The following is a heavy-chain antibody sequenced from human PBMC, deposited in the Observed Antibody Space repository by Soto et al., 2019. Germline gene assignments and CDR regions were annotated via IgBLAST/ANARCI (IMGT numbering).Heavy chain of an antibody. CDR2: IDRSGST. Sequence: QVELQQWGAGLLKPSETLSLACAVYGGSSSGFYWSWIRQPPGKGLEWIGEIDRSGSTNYNPSTKSRVSISVDPSKNQFSLKLSSVTAADTAVYFCARGYGSGSYWVYWGQGTLVTVSS. CDR1: GGSSSGFY. V-gene: IGHV4-34*01. D-gene: IGHD3-10*01. J-gene: IGHJ4*02. CDR3: ARGYGSGSYWVY.